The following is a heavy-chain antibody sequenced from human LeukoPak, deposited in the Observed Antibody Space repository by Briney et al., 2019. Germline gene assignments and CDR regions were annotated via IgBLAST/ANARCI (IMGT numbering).Heavy chain of an antibody. V-gene: IGHV3-7*05. CDR2: IKRDGSEK. CDR3: AAMAEDTAMVGMDV. Sequence: GGSLRVSCAASGFTFSNYWMSWVRQAPGKGLEWVANIKRDGSEKYYVDSVKGRFTISRDNAKNSLYLQMNSLRAADTAVYYCAAMAEDTAMVGMDVWGQGTEVTVSS. J-gene: IGHJ6*02. D-gene: IGHD5-18*01. CDR1: GFTFSNYW.